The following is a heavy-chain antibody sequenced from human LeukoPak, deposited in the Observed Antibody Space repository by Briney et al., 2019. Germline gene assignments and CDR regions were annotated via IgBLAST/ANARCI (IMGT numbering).Heavy chain of an antibody. CDR2: IRYDGSNK. J-gene: IGHJ5*02. Sequence: GGSLRLSCAASGFTFSSYGMHWVRQAPGKGLEWVAFIRYDGSNKYYADSVKGRFTISRDNSKNTLYLQMNSLRAEDTAVYYCAKDPTPILLWFGESNNWFDPWGQGTLVTVSS. CDR1: GFTFSSYG. V-gene: IGHV3-30*02. D-gene: IGHD3-10*01. CDR3: AKDPTPILLWFGESNNWFDP.